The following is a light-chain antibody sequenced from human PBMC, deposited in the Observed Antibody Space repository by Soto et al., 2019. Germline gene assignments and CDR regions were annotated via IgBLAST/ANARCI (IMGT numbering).Light chain of an antibody. V-gene: IGLV2-14*01. CDR1: SSDVGGYNY. CDR3: SSYTSSSTLV. Sequence: QSALNQPASVSGSPGQSITISCTGTSSDVGGYNYVSWYQQHPGKAPKLMIYEVSNRPSGVSNRFSGSKSGNTASLTISGLQAEDEADYYCSSYTSSSTLVLGGGTKVTVL. CDR2: EVS. J-gene: IGLJ2*01.